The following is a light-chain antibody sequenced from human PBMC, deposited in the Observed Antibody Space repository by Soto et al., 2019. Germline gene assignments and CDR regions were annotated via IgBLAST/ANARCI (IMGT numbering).Light chain of an antibody. CDR1: QSVTANY. V-gene: IGKV3-20*01. Sequence: EIALTQSPGTLSLSPGERATLSCRASQSVTANYLAWYQQKPGQAPMLLIYAASIVATGIPDRFSGSGSGTAFTLTISRLEPEDFAVYYCLQYGIPLWTFGQGTKVEIK. J-gene: IGKJ1*01. CDR2: AAS. CDR3: LQYGIPLWT.